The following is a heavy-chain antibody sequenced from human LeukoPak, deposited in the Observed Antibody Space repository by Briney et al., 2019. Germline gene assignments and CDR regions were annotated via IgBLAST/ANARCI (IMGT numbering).Heavy chain of an antibody. CDR1: GFTFSSYS. CDR3: AKKEGVGLTMTT. CDR2: VSSSSSYI. J-gene: IGHJ5*02. Sequence: GGSLRLSCAASGFTFSSYSMTWVRQAPGKGLEWVSSVSSSSSYIYYADSVKGRFTISRDNSKNTLYLQMISLRAEDTAVYYCAKKEGVGLTMTTWGQGTLVTVSS. V-gene: IGHV3-21*04. D-gene: IGHD3-22*01.